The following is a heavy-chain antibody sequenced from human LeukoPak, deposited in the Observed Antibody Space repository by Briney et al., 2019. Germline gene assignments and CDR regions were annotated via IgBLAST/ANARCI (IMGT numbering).Heavy chain of an antibody. CDR2: IKQDGSEK. CDR1: GFTFSSYW. V-gene: IGHV3-7*01. CDR3: ASGEQWLEEGGGYFDY. J-gene: IGHJ4*02. Sequence: PGGSLRLSCAASGFTFSSYWMSWVRQAPGKGLEWVANIKQDGSEKYYVDSVKGRFTISRDHAKNSLYLQMNSLRAEDTAVYYCASGEQWLEEGGGYFDYWGQGTLVTVSS. D-gene: IGHD6-19*01.